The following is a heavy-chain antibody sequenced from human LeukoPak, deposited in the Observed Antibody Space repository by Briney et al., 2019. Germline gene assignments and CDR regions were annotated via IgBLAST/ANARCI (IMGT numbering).Heavy chain of an antibody. CDR2: ISGSGGST. D-gene: IGHD6-13*01. CDR3: AKEGVAAAGTFDY. Sequence: GGSLRLSCAASGFTFSSYAMSWVRQAPGKGLEGVSAISGSGGSTYYADSVKGRFTISRDNDKNTLYLQMTSLRAEDTAVYYCAKEGVAAAGTFDYWGQGTLVTVSS. CDR1: GFTFSSYA. J-gene: IGHJ4*02. V-gene: IGHV3-23*01.